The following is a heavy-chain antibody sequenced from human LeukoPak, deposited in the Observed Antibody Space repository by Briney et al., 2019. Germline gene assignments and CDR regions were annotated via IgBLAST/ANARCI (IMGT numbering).Heavy chain of an antibody. CDR2: INPSGGST. CDR1: GYTFTSYY. CDR3: ARADPFYGAGSYAGSWFDP. V-gene: IGHV1-46*01. J-gene: IGHJ5*02. D-gene: IGHD3-10*01. Sequence: ASVKVSCKASGYTFTSYYMHWVRQAPGQGLEWMGIINPSGGSTSYAQKFQGRVTMTRDTSTSTVYMELSSLRSEDTAVYYCARADPFYGAGSYAGSWFDPWGQGTLVTVSS.